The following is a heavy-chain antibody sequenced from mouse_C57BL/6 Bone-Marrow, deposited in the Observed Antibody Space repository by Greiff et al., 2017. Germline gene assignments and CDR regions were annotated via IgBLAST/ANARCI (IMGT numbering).Heavy chain of an antibody. CDR1: GYTFTSYW. Sequence: VQLQQPGAELVKPGASVKLSCKASGYTFTSYWINWVKQRPGQGLEWIGDIYPASGSTNYNEKFKSKATLTVDTSSSAAYMQRSSLTSEDSAVYYCARCWDDYPYDFDYWGQGTTLTVSS. CDR3: ARCWDDYPYDFDY. CDR2: IYPASGST. V-gene: IGHV1-55*01. J-gene: IGHJ2*01. D-gene: IGHD2-4*01.